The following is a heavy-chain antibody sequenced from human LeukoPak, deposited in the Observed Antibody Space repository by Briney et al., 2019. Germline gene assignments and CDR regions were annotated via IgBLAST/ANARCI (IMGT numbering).Heavy chain of an antibody. J-gene: IGHJ5*02. CDR3: ARDSGFGELIYWFDP. CDR2: IYTSGST. Sequence: SSETLSLTCTVSGGSISSGSYYWSWIRQPAGKGLEWIGRIYTSGSTNYNPSLKSRVTMSVDTSKNQFSLKLSSVTAADTAVYYCARDSGFGELIYWFDPWGQGTLVTVSS. V-gene: IGHV4-61*02. CDR1: GGSISSGSYY. D-gene: IGHD3-10*01.